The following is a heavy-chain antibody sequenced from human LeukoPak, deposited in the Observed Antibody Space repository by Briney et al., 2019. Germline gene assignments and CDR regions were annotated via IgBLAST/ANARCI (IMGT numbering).Heavy chain of an antibody. CDR3: ARDFLDTTNYYYYYMDV. Sequence: ASVKVSCTASGYTFTGYYMHWVRQAPGQGLEWMGWINPNSGGTNYAQKFQGRVTMTRDTSISTAYMELSRLRSDDTAVYYCARDFLDTTNYYYYYMDVWGKGTTVTISS. D-gene: IGHD3-3*01. J-gene: IGHJ6*03. V-gene: IGHV1-2*02. CDR2: INPNSGGT. CDR1: GYTFTGYY.